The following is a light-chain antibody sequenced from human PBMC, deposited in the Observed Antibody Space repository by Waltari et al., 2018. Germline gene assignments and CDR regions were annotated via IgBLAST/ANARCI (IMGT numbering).Light chain of an antibody. CDR2: GSS. CDR3: QPYCDSSPSVT. Sequence: EIVLTQSPGTLSLSPGERATLSCRASQSVSSSSLAWYQQKPGQAPRRLVFGSSIRATCIPDRFSCSGAGTDFTLTINRLEPEDFAVYYCQPYCDSSPSVTFGGGTNMLIK. V-gene: IGKV3-20*01. CDR1: QSVSSSS. J-gene: IGKJ4*01.